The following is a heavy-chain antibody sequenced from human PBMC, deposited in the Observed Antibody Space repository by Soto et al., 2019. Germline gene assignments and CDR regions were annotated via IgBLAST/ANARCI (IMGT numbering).Heavy chain of an antibody. V-gene: IGHV3-73*02. Sequence: EVQLVESGGGLVQPGGSLKLSCAASGFNFSGSAMHWVRQASGKGLEWVGRIRSKANSYATAYAASVKGRFTISRDDSQNTAYLQMNSLNTEDTAVYYCTRTYHYDSRGGGYGMDVWGQGTTVTVSS. CDR2: IRSKANSYAT. CDR3: TRTYHYDSRGGGYGMDV. CDR1: GFNFSGSA. J-gene: IGHJ6*02. D-gene: IGHD3-22*01.